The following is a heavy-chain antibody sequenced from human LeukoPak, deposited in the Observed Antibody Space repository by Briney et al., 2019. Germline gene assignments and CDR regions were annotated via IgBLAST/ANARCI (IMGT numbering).Heavy chain of an antibody. CDR2: IYYSGST. V-gene: IGHV4-59*01. D-gene: IGHD4-17*01. Sequence: SEALSLTCTVSGGSISSYYWSWIRQPPGKGLEWIGYIYYSGSTNYNPSLKSRVTISVDTSKNQFSLKLSSVTAADTAVYYCAREGLGYGDYGFEPWGEGTLVTVSS. J-gene: IGHJ5*02. CDR1: GGSISSYY. CDR3: AREGLGYGDYGFEP.